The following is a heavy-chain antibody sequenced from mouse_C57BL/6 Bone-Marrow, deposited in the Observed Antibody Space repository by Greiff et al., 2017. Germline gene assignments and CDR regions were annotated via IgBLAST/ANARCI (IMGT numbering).Heavy chain of an antibody. D-gene: IGHD1-1*01. Sequence: VQLQQPGAELVKPGASVKMSCKASGYTFTSYWITWVKQRPGQGLEWIGDIYPGSGSTNYNEKFKSKATLTVDTSSSTAYMQLSSLTSEDSAVYYCARPYYYGSSSHWYFDVWGTGTTVTVSS. CDR1: GYTFTSYW. J-gene: IGHJ1*03. CDR3: ARPYYYGSSSHWYFDV. V-gene: IGHV1-55*01. CDR2: IYPGSGST.